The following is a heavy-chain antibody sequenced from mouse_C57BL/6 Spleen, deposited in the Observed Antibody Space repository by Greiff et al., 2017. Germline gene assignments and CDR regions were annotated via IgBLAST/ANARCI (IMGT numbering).Heavy chain of an antibody. J-gene: IGHJ3*01. D-gene: IGHD2-1*01. CDR1: GFTFSDYG. V-gene: IGHV5-17*01. Sequence: EVKLQESGGGLVKPGGSLKLSCAASGFTFSDYGMHWVRQAPEKGLEWVAYISSGSSTIYYAATVKGRFTISRDNAKNNLFLQMTSLRSEDTAMYYCARETDYGRSGFADWGQGTLVTVSA. CDR2: ISSGSSTI. CDR3: ARETDYGRSGFAD.